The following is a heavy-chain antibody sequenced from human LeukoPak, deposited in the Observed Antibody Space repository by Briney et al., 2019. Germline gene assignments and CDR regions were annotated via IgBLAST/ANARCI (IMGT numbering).Heavy chain of an antibody. Sequence: PSETLSLTCAVSGGSFFGSHWNWIRQSPEKGLEWIGEINHSGRTNYNPSLKSRVTISVDTSKSQFFLKLSSVTAADTAVYYCARHDMDVAGAGLDYFDYWGQGTLVTVSS. V-gene: IGHV4-34*01. CDR3: ARHDMDVAGAGLDYFDY. CDR1: GGSFFGSH. J-gene: IGHJ4*02. CDR2: INHSGRT. D-gene: IGHD1-26*01.